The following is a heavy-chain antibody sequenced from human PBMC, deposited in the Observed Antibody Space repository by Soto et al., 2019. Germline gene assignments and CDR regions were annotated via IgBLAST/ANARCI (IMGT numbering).Heavy chain of an antibody. V-gene: IGHV3-23*01. CDR2: ISGSGGST. Sequence: GGSLRLSCAASGFTFSSYAMSWVRQAPGKGLEWVSAISGSGGSTYYADSVKGRFTISRDNSKNTLYLQMNSLRAEDTAVYYCAKDRDIVVVPAARNFDYWGQGTLVTVSS. CDR3: AKDRDIVVVPAARNFDY. D-gene: IGHD2-2*01. J-gene: IGHJ4*02. CDR1: GFTFSSYA.